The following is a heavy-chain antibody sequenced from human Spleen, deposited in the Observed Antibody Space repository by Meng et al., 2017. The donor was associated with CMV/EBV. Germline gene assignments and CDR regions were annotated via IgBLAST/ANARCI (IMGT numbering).Heavy chain of an antibody. Sequence: GESLRLSCAASGFTFSTYSMSWVRQAPGKGLEWVSSISSSSSYIYYADSVKGRFTISKDNGKNSLYLQMNSLRAEDTAVYYCARDTLVLRLGELSYGFWGQGTVVTVSS. CDR2: ISSSSSYI. D-gene: IGHD3-16*02. V-gene: IGHV3-21*01. CDR3: ARDTLVLRLGELSYGF. CDR1: GFTFSTYS. J-gene: IGHJ4*02.